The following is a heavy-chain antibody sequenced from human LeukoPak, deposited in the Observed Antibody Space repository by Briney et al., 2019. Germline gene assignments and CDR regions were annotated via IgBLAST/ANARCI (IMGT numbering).Heavy chain of an antibody. Sequence: PSETLSLTCTVSGGSISSSSYYWGWIRQPPGKGLEWLGSIYYSGSTYYNPSLKSRVTISVDTSKNQFSLKLSSVTAADTAVYYCARLYYCSSTSCYPFDYWGQGTLVTVSS. CDR3: ARLYYCSSTSCYPFDY. CDR2: IYYSGST. J-gene: IGHJ4*02. V-gene: IGHV4-39*01. CDR1: GGSISSSSYY. D-gene: IGHD2-2*01.